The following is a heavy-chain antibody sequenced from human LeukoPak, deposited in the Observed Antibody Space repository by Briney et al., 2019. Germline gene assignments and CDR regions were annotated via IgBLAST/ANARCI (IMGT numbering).Heavy chain of an antibody. J-gene: IGHJ4*02. Sequence: GGSLRLSCSASGFTFSNYAMHWVRQGPGKGLEYVSAINSNGGSTYYADSMKGRFIISRDNSKNTLYLQMSSLRAEDTAVYYCARNWGNLDYWGQGTLVTVSS. CDR3: ARNWGNLDY. D-gene: IGHD7-27*01. CDR2: INSNGGST. CDR1: GFTFSNYA. V-gene: IGHV3-64D*06.